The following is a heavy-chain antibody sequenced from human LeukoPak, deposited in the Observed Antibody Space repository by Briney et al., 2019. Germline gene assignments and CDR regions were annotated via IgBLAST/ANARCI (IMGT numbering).Heavy chain of an antibody. D-gene: IGHD3-22*01. J-gene: IGHJ4*02. CDR1: GGSISSYY. Sequence: SETLSLTCSVSGGSISSYYWSWIRQPPGKGLEWIGYLYYSGSTNYNPSLKSRVTISVDTSKNQFSLKLSSVTAADTAVYYCARDAYDSSGYSFDYWGQGTLVTVSS. CDR3: ARDAYDSSGYSFDY. CDR2: LYYSGST. V-gene: IGHV4-59*01.